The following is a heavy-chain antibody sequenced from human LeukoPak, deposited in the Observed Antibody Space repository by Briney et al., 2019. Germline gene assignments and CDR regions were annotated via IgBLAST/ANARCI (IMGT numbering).Heavy chain of an antibody. CDR1: GGSISSYY. D-gene: IGHD6-6*01. V-gene: IGHV4-59*01. CDR2: IYYSGSTNY. Sequence: SETLSLTCAVYGGSISSYYWSWIRQPPGKGLEWIGYIYYSGSTNYNYNPSLKSRVTISVDTSKNQFSLKLSSVTAADTAVYYCARGRPGQLDYWGQGTLVTVSS. CDR3: ARGRPGQLDY. J-gene: IGHJ4*02.